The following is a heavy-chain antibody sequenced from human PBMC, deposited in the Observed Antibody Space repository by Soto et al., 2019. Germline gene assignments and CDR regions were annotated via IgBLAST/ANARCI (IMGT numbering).Heavy chain of an antibody. D-gene: IGHD2-15*01. V-gene: IGHV4-34*01. CDR2: INHSGST. Sequence: QVQLQQWGAGLLKPSETLSLTCAVYGGSFSGYYWSWIRQPPGKGLEWIGEINHSGSTNYNPSLKSRLTFSVDTSKNQCPLKLGSVPAADTAVYYCARGSGYCSGGSCYPGYYYYMDVWGKGTTVTVSS. CDR3: ARGSGYCSGGSCYPGYYYYMDV. CDR1: GGSFSGYY. J-gene: IGHJ6*03.